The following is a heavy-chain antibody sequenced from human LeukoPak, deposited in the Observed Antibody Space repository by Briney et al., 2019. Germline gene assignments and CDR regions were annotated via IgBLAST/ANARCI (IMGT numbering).Heavy chain of an antibody. Sequence: GGSLRLSCAASGFTFSNYAMHWVRQAPGKGLEWVAYIKQDGSEKNYVDSVKGRFTISRDNAKNSLYLQMNSLRAEDTAVYYCARDSGTYTYGFEFDYWGQGTLVTVSS. CDR2: IKQDGSEK. D-gene: IGHD5-18*01. V-gene: IGHV3-7*01. J-gene: IGHJ4*02. CDR1: GFTFSNYA. CDR3: ARDSGTYTYGFEFDY.